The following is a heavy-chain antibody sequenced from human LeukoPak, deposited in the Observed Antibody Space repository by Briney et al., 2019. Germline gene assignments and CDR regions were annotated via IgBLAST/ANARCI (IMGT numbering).Heavy chain of an antibody. CDR3: VRSDWFGP. CDR1: GVTFSSNG. CDR2: VNSDGRFT. V-gene: IGHV3-74*01. Sequence: GGSLRLSCAASGVTFSSNGMHCVRQAPGKGLVWVSRVNSDGRFTRYADSVKGRFTISRDNAKNTLYLQMNSLRAEDTAVYHCVRSDWFGPWGRGTLVTVSS. J-gene: IGHJ5*02.